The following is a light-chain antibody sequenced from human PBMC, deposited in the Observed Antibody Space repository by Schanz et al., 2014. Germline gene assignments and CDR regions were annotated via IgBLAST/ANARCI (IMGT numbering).Light chain of an antibody. Sequence: EIVLTQSPATLSLSPGERATLSCRASQSVGSYLAWYQQKPGQAPRLLIYDTSNRATGIPARFRGSVSRTDFTLTISGLEPEDFAVYYCQQYNNWSWTFGQGTKVEIK. CDR1: QSVGSY. J-gene: IGKJ1*01. CDR3: QQYNNWSWT. V-gene: IGKV3-11*01. CDR2: DTS.